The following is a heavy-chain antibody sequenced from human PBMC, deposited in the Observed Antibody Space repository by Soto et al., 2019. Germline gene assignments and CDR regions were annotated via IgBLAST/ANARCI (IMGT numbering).Heavy chain of an antibody. D-gene: IGHD2-15*01. Sequence: QVQLVQSGAEVKKPGASVKVSCKASGYTFTSYGISWVRQAPGQGLEWMGWISAYNGNTNYAQKLQGRVTMTTDTSTSTAYMELRSLRSDDTAVYYCARDYVGYCSGGSCYFPLYYYYGMDVWGQGTTVTVSS. CDR1: GYTFTSYG. CDR3: ARDYVGYCSGGSCYFPLYYYYGMDV. CDR2: ISAYNGNT. J-gene: IGHJ6*02. V-gene: IGHV1-18*01.